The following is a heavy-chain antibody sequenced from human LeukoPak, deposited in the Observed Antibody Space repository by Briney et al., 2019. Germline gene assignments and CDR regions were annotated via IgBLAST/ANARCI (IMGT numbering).Heavy chain of an antibody. Sequence: GGSLRLSCAASGFTISTYPMNWVRQAPGKGLEWVSFISSSSSTMYYTDSVKGRFTISRDNAKNSLYLQMNSLRAEDTAVYYCAKQGRDWLRDYYYYMDVWGKGTTVTISS. CDR3: AKQGRDWLRDYYYYMDV. V-gene: IGHV3-48*01. CDR2: ISSSSSTM. CDR1: GFTISTYP. J-gene: IGHJ6*03. D-gene: IGHD3-9*01.